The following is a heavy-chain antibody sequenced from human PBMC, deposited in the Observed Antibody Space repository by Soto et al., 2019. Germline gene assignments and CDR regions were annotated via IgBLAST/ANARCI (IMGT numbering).Heavy chain of an antibody. V-gene: IGHV3-7*01. CDR1: GFTFSSYW. CDR2: IKQDGSEK. J-gene: IGHJ4*02. D-gene: IGHD2-21*01. Sequence: EVQLVESGGGLVQPGGSQRLSCAASGFTFSSYWMSWVRQAPGKGLEWVANIKQDGSEKYYVDSVKGRFTISRDNAKNSLYLQMNSLRAEDTAVYYCARAYCLRCRVYWGQGTLVTVSS. CDR3: ARAYCLRCRVY.